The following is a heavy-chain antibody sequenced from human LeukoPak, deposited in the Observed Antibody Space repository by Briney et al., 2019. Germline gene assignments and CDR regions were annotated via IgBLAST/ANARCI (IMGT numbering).Heavy chain of an antibody. CDR1: GFTFSSYS. J-gene: IGHJ5*02. CDR2: ISSSSSYI. D-gene: IGHD4-17*01. CDR3: ARCIHGVSNSFDH. V-gene: IGHV3-21*01. Sequence: KPGGSLRLSCAASGFTFSSYSMNWVRQAPGKGLEWVSSISSSSSYIYYADSVKGRFTISRDNAKNSLYLQMNSLRAQDTAVYYCARCIHGVSNSFDHWGQGTLVTVSS.